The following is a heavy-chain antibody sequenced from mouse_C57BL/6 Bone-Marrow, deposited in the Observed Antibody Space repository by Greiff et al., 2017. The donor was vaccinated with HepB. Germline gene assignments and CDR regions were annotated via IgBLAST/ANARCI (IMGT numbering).Heavy chain of an antibody. J-gene: IGHJ2*01. CDR2: INPNNGGT. V-gene: IGHV1-18*01. D-gene: IGHD2-2*01. CDR1: GYTFTDYN. Sequence: VQLQQSGPELVKPGASVKIPCKASGYTFTDYNMDWVKQSHGKSLEWIGDINPNNGGTIYNQKFKGKATLTVDQSSSTAYMELRSLTSEDTAVYYYARRIYAYDVYFHYWGQGTTLTVSS. CDR3: ARRIYAYDVYFHY.